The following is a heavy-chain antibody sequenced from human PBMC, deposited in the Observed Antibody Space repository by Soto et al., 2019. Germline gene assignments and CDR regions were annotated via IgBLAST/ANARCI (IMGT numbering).Heavy chain of an antibody. CDR1: GFTFSSYS. V-gene: IGHV3-48*01. CDR2: ISSSSSTI. J-gene: IGHJ3*02. D-gene: IGHD2-2*01. CDR3: ERYREYQLLDDAFDI. Sequence: EVQLVESGGGLVQPGGSLRLSCAASGFTFSSYSMNWVRQAPGKGLEWVSYISSSSSTIYYADSVKGRFTISRDNAKNSLYLQMNSLRAEDTAVYYCERYREYQLLDDAFDIWGQGTMVTVSS.